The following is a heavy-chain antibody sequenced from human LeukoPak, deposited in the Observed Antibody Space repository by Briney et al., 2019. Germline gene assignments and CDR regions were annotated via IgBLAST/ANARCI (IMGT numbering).Heavy chain of an antibody. CDR3: AGEDYFDSSGYASWRFDI. J-gene: IGHJ3*02. Sequence: SETLSLTCTVSGGSISDYYWTWIRQPPGKGLEWIGHIYYSGNTIYNPSLKSRVTISVDTSKNQFSLKLTSVTTADTAVYYCAGEDYFDSSGYASWRFDIWGQGTKVTVSS. CDR2: IYYSGNT. CDR1: GGSISDYY. V-gene: IGHV4-59*01. D-gene: IGHD3-22*01.